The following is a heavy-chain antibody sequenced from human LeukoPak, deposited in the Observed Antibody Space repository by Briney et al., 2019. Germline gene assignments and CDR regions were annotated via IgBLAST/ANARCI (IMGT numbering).Heavy chain of an antibody. CDR3: ARDRAPAITMVRGPLDY. D-gene: IGHD3-10*01. CDR1: GFTFSSYA. J-gene: IGHJ4*02. V-gene: IGHV3-30-3*01. Sequence: GRSLRLSCAASGFTFSSYAMHRVRQAPGKGLEWVAVISYDGSNRYYADSVKGRFTISRDNSKNTLYLQMNSLRAEDTAVYYCARDRAPAITMVRGPLDYWGQGTLVTVSS. CDR2: ISYDGSNR.